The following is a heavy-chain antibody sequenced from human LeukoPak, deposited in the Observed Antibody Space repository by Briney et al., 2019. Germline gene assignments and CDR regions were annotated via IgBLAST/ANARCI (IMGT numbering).Heavy chain of an antibody. CDR2: ISGSGGDE. V-gene: IGHV3-11*01. D-gene: IGHD3-22*01. CDR1: GFTFTDYY. Sequence: GGSLRLSCVASGFTFTDYYMSWIRQAPGKGLEWVSYISGSGGDEQYADSVRGRFIISRDNAKNSVYLQMNSLRAEDTAVYYCAKELSSGYYYYYYAMDVWGQGATVTVSS. J-gene: IGHJ6*02. CDR3: AKELSSGYYYYYYAMDV.